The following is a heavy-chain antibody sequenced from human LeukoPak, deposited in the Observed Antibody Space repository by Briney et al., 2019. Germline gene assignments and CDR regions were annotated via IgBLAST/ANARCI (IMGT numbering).Heavy chain of an antibody. Sequence: ASVNVSCKASGSTFTSYDFNWVRQATGQRPEWMGWTSPNSGDTGYAQKFQDRVTMTRNTSISTAYMELSSLRSDDTAVYYCARGPPNWGYDYWGPGTLVTVSS. J-gene: IGHJ4*02. CDR2: TSPNSGDT. D-gene: IGHD7-27*01. V-gene: IGHV1-8*01. CDR1: GSTFTSYD. CDR3: ARGPPNWGYDY.